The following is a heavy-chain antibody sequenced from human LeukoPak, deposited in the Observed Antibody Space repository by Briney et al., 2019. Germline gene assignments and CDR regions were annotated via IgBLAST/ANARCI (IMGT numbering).Heavy chain of an antibody. Sequence: GGSLTLSCAASGFNVINASENWLRQAPGQGLEWVGRIRSKSDGGTIDYAAPLKGRFTISRDDSKNTLYLQMNSLKTEDTAVYYCTKDYFDPWGQGTLVTVAS. CDR2: IRSKSDGGTI. CDR1: GFNVINAS. CDR3: TKDYFDP. V-gene: IGHV3-15*01. J-gene: IGHJ5*02.